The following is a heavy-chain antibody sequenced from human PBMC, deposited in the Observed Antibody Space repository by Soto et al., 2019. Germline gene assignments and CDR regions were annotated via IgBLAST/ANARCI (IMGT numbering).Heavy chain of an antibody. CDR2: ISAYNGNT. D-gene: IGHD6-13*01. Sequence: ASVKVSCKASGYTFTSYGISWVRQAPGQGLEWMGWISAYNGNTNYAQKFQGRVTMTEDTSTDTAYMELSSLRSEDTAVYYCATAFRRGIAAAAGGYWGQGTLVTVSS. J-gene: IGHJ4*02. V-gene: IGHV1-18*01. CDR3: ATAFRRGIAAAAGGY. CDR1: GYTFTSYG.